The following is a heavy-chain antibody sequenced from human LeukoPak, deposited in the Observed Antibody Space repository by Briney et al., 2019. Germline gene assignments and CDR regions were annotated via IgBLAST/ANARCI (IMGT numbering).Heavy chain of an antibody. Sequence: GGSLRLSCAASGFIFSDYGMHWVRQAPGKGLEWVAFLHNDETEIYYADSVKGRFTISRDNSKNTLYLQMSSLRDEDTAVYYCVKDTGRGDFWGQGTQVTVSS. CDR1: GFIFSDYG. J-gene: IGHJ4*02. V-gene: IGHV3-30*02. D-gene: IGHD1-14*01. CDR2: LHNDETEI. CDR3: VKDTGRGDF.